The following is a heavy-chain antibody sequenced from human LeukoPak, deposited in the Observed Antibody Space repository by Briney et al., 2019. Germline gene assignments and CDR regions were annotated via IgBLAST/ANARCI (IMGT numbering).Heavy chain of an antibody. CDR2: MSPNSGNT. J-gene: IGHJ6*03. V-gene: IGHV1-8*01. CDR3: ARGNLYDFWSGYYPYYYYMDD. Sequence: ASVKVSCKASGYTFTSYDINWVRQATGQGLEWMGWMSPNSGNTGYAQKFQGRVTMTRNTSISTAYMELSSLRSEDTAVYYCARGNLYDFWSGYYPYYYYMDDWGKGTTVTVSS. D-gene: IGHD3-3*01. CDR1: GYTFTSYD.